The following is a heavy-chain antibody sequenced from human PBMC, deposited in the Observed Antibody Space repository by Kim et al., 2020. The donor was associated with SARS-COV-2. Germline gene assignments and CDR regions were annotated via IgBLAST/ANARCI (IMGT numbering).Heavy chain of an antibody. Sequence: GGSLRLSCAASGFTVSSNYMSWVRQAPGKGLEWVSVIYSGGSTYYADSVKGRFTISRDNSKNTLYLQMNSLRAEDTAVYYCARDPASSGWPDAFDIWGQGTMVTVSS. CDR2: IYSGGST. J-gene: IGHJ3*02. D-gene: IGHD3-22*01. CDR1: GFTVSSNY. CDR3: ARDPASSGWPDAFDI. V-gene: IGHV3-53*01.